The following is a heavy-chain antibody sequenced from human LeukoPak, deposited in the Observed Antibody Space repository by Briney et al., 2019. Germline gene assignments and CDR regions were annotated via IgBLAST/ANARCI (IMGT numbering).Heavy chain of an antibody. J-gene: IGHJ4*02. V-gene: IGHV3-30*18. CDR3: AKTGRKYCTNGLCSGFDY. CDR2: ISYDESNK. CDR1: GFSFSSYD. Sequence: GGSLRLSCAASGFSFSSYDMHWVRQAPGKGLEWVAFISYDESNKKFADSVKGRFTISRDNSKNTLYLQMNSLRAEDTAVYYCAKTGRKYCTNGLCSGFDYWGQGTLVTVSS. D-gene: IGHD2-8*01.